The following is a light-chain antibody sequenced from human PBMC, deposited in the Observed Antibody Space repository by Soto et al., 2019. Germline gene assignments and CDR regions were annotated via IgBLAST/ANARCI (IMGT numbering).Light chain of an antibody. V-gene: IGLV2-14*01. CDR3: SSYTSSSRVV. Sequence: QSVLTQPASVSGSPGQSITISCTGTSSDVGGYNYVSWYQQHPGKAPKLMIYDVSNRPSGVSNRFSGSKSGNTASLTISGLQAEDVADYYCSSYTSSSRVVFGGGTKVTVL. CDR2: DVS. J-gene: IGLJ2*01. CDR1: SSDVGGYNY.